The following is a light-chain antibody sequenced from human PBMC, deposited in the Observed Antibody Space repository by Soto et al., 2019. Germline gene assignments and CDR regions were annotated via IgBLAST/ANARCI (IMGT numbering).Light chain of an antibody. CDR2: GAS. CDR3: QQYNNWPAIT. J-gene: IGKJ5*01. CDR1: QNVYTN. Sequence: EIVLTQSPGTLSLSPGERATLSCRASQNVYTNLAWYQQKPGQAPRLLISGASTRATGIPARFSGSGSGTEFALTISSLQSEDFAVYYCQQYNNWPAITFGQGTRLEIK. V-gene: IGKV3-15*01.